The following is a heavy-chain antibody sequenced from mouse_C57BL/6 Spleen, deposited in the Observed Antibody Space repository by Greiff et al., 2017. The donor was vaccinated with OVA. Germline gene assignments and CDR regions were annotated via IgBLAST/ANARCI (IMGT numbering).Heavy chain of an antibody. CDR1: GFTFSDYG. CDR2: ISSGSSTI. V-gene: IGHV5-17*01. CDR3: AKQDHWYFDV. J-gene: IGHJ1*03. Sequence: EVKVVESGGGLVKPGGSLKLSCAASGFTFSDYGMHWVRQAPEKGLEWVAYISSGSSTIYYADTVKGRFTISRDNAKNTLFLQMTSLRSEDTAMYYWAKQDHWYFDVWGKGTTVTGSS.